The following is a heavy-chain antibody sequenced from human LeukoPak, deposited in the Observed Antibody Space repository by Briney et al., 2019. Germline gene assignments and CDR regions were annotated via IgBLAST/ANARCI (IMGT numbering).Heavy chain of an antibody. CDR2: TSRSGGST. D-gene: IGHD2-8*01. J-gene: IGHJ4*02. V-gene: IGHV3-23*01. CDR1: GFTFSNYA. CDR3: AKDEGENGEDWSNFHH. Sequence: PGGSLRLSCAASGFTFSNYAMSWVRQAPGKGLEWVSATSRSGGSTYYADSVKGRFTISRDNSKSALFLQINSLRVEDTAVYYCAKDEGENGEDWSNFHHWGQGTLVTVSS.